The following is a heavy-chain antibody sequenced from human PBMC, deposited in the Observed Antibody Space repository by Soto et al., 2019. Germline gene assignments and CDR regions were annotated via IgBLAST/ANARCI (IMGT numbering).Heavy chain of an antibody. J-gene: IGHJ5*02. CDR2: TYYRSKWYN. V-gene: IGHV6-1*01. D-gene: IGHD3-22*01. CDR3: ARGRYYYDSSGYYYPDWFDP. CDR1: GDSVSTNSAA. Sequence: SQTFSLTCAISGDSVSTNSAAWNWIRQSPSRGLEWLGRTYYRSKWYNDYAVSVKSRITINPDTSKNQFSLQLNSVTPEDTAVYYCARGRYYYDSSGYYYPDWFDPWGQGTLVTVSS.